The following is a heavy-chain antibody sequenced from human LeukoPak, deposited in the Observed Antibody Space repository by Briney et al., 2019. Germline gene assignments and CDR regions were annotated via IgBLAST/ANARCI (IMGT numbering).Heavy chain of an antibody. CDR1: GGSISRYY. Sequence: PSETLSLPCTVSGGSISRYYWSWLPHPPGKGLEGIGYIYYSGSTNYNPSLKSRVTISVDTSKNQFSLRLSSVTAADTAVYYCARGLGYCSGGSCYSGDLDYWGQGTLVTVSS. CDR2: IYYSGST. D-gene: IGHD2-15*01. CDR3: ARGLGYCSGGSCYSGDLDY. J-gene: IGHJ4*02. V-gene: IGHV4-59*01.